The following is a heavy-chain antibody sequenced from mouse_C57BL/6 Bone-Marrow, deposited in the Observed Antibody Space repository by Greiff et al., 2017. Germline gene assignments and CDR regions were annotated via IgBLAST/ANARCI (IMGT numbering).Heavy chain of an antibody. V-gene: IGHV5-4*01. CDR1: GFTFSSYA. CDR3: ARDPISPSY. CDR2: ISDGGSYT. Sequence: EVKLVESGGGLVKPGGSLKLSCAASGFTFSSYAMSWVRQTPEKRLEWVATISDGGSYTYYPDNVKGRFTISRDNAKNNLYLQMSHLKSEDTAMYYCARDPISPSYWGQGTLVTVSA. D-gene: IGHD6-5*01. J-gene: IGHJ3*01.